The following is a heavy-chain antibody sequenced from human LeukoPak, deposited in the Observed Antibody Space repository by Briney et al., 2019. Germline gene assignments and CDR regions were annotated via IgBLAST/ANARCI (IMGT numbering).Heavy chain of an antibody. CDR1: GDSISYFY. D-gene: IGHD4-17*01. V-gene: IGHV4-4*07. J-gene: IGHJ4*02. CDR3: AREPHDYGDYEGGY. Sequence: SETLSLTCSVSGDSISYFYWSWIRQAAGKGLEWIGRVASSGNTDYNASLKSRVTMSVDTSKNQFSLKLSSVTAADTAVYYCAREPHDYGDYEGGYWGQGTLVTVSS. CDR2: VASSGNT.